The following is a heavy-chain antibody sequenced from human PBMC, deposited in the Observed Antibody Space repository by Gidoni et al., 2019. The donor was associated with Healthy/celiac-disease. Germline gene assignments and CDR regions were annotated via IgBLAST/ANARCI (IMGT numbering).Heavy chain of an antibody. Sequence: EVQLLESGGGLVQPGGSLRLSCAASGFTFSSYAMSWVRQAPGKGLEWVSAISGSGGSTYYADSVKGRFTISRDNSKNTLYLQMNSLRAEDTAVYYCAKNPYYYDSSGFHGMDVWGQGTTVTVSS. D-gene: IGHD3-22*01. V-gene: IGHV3-23*01. J-gene: IGHJ6*02. CDR3: AKNPYYYDSSGFHGMDV. CDR1: GFTFSSYA. CDR2: ISGSGGST.